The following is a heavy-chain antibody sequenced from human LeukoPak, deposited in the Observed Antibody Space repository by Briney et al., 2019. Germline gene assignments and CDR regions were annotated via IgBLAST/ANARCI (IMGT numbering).Heavy chain of an antibody. Sequence: GGSLRLSCAAPGFTANSNYMSWFRQAPGQGLEGVSLIYSGGKTHYTESVRGRFTISRDNTKNTLCLQMESPRGEETAVYYCARSYYSGSGTYQRWFDPWGQGNLVTVSS. CDR1: GFTANSNY. D-gene: IGHD3-10*01. CDR3: ARSYYSGSGTYQRWFDP. CDR2: IYSGGKT. V-gene: IGHV3-53*01. J-gene: IGHJ5*02.